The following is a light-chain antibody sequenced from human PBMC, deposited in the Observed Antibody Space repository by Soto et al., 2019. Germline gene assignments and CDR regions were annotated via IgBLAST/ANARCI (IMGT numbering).Light chain of an antibody. J-gene: IGLJ3*02. CDR2: EVS. CDR1: SSDVGNCNC. V-gene: IGLV2-14*01. Sequence: QSALTQPASVSGSAGQSITISCTGASSDVGNCNCVSWYQQHPGKAPKLMIYEVSNRPSGVSDRFSGSKAGNTASLTISGLQAEDEADYYCSSFTTSSTWVFGGGTKLTVL. CDR3: SSFTTSSTWV.